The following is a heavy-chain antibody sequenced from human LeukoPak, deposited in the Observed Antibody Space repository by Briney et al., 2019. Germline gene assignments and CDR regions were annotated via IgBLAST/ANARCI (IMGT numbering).Heavy chain of an antibody. J-gene: IGHJ5*02. D-gene: IGHD1-14*01. CDR1: GFTFQIYA. CDR3: ARDRPNYHEANGHYYNRDGDH. Sequence: GGSLRLSCAASGFTFQIYAMSWVRLAPGKGLQWVASMCGTAGCTFYTDSVKGRFTISRDNSKGTLYLQMNDLRADDTAIYYCARDRPNYHEANGHYYNRDGDHWGQGALVTVSS. V-gene: IGHV3-23*01. CDR2: MCGTAGCT.